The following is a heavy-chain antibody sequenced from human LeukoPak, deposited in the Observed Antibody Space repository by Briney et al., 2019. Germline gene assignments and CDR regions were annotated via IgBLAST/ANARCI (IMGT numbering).Heavy chain of an antibody. Sequence: GASVKVSCKASGYTFTGYYMHWVRQAPGQGLEWMGWINPNSGGTNYAQKFQGRVTMTRDMSTSTVYMELSSLRSEDTAVYYCARANVDTAPYDYWGQGTLVTVSS. CDR3: ARANVDTAPYDY. CDR1: GYTFTGYY. J-gene: IGHJ4*02. CDR2: INPNSGGT. D-gene: IGHD5-18*01. V-gene: IGHV1-2*02.